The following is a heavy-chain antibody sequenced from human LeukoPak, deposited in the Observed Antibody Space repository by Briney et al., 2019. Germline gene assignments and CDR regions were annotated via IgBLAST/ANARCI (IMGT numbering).Heavy chain of an antibody. D-gene: IGHD3-10*01. CDR2: INPNSGGT. V-gene: IGHV1-2*02. CDR3: ARVMVRGVIILYY. CDR1: GYTFTGYY. Sequence: ASVKVSCKASGYTFTGYYMHWVRQAPGQGLEWMGWINPNSGGTNYAQKFQGRVTMTRGTSISTAYMELSRLRSDDTAVYYCARVMVRGVIILYYWGQGTLVTVSS. J-gene: IGHJ4*02.